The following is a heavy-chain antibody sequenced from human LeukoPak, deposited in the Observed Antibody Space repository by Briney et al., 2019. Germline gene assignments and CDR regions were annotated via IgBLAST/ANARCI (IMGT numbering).Heavy chain of an antibody. D-gene: IGHD6-6*01. Sequence: PGGSLRLSCAASGFMFSNYGMHWVRQAPGKGLEWVAFIRYDGSNKYYADSVKGRFTISRDNSKNTLYLQINSLRAEDTSVYYCAKRASIAPFGAPDYWGQGTLVTVSS. J-gene: IGHJ4*02. CDR1: GFMFSNYG. V-gene: IGHV3-30*02. CDR2: IRYDGSNK. CDR3: AKRASIAPFGAPDY.